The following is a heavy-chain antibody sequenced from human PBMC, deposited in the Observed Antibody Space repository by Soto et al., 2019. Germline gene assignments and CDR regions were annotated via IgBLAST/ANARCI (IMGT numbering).Heavy chain of an antibody. J-gene: IGHJ4*02. D-gene: IGHD3-10*01. CDR3: ARDRRNYYGSWGCFDY. CDR1: GFAFSSYA. CDR2: ISYDGSNK. V-gene: IGHV3-30-3*01. Sequence: WGSLRLSCAASGFAFSSYAIHLFRHSPVKWLEWVAVISYDGSNKYYADSVKGRFTISRDNSKNTLYPQMNSLRADDTAVYYCARDRRNYYGSWGCFDYWGQGTLVTVS.